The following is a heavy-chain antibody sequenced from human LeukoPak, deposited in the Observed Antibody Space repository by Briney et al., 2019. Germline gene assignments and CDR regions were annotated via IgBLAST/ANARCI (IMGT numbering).Heavy chain of an antibody. J-gene: IGHJ4*02. CDR2: IRNRANSYTT. Sequence: GGSLRLSCAASGFTFSDYYMDWVRQAPGKGLEWGARIRNRANSYTTEYAASVGGRFIISRDASKTSLYLQMNSLKTEDTAVYHCNRWHISGVSYSNVWGQGTLVTVSS. D-gene: IGHD2-15*01. CDR3: NRWHISGVSYSNV. CDR1: GFTFSDYY. V-gene: IGHV3-72*01.